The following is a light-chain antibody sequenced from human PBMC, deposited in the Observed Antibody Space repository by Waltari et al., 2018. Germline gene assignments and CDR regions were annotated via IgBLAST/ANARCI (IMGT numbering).Light chain of an antibody. CDR2: EAT. Sequence: QSGLAQPASASGSPGQSITITCTGTSSDVGNYNLVSWYQQRPGKATRLLIYEATKRAPGTSDLFSASKSGNTASLSISGLQAQEDEADYYCCSYVGLGTYVFGTGTKVTV. V-gene: IGLV2-23*01. CDR1: SSDVGNYNL. J-gene: IGLJ1*01. CDR3: CSYVGLGTYV.